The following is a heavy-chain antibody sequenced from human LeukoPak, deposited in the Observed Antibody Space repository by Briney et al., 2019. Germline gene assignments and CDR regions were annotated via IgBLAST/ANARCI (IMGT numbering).Heavy chain of an antibody. CDR3: AKWMYYYDSSGFDY. V-gene: IGHV3-30*18. CDR1: GFTFSSYS. D-gene: IGHD3-22*01. CDR2: ISYDGSNE. Sequence: GRSLRLSCAASGFTFSSYSMHWVRQAPGKELKWLAVISYDGSNEYYADSMKGRFTISRDNSKNTLYLQMNSLRAEDTAVYYCAKWMYYYDSSGFDYWGQGTLVTVSS. J-gene: IGHJ4*02.